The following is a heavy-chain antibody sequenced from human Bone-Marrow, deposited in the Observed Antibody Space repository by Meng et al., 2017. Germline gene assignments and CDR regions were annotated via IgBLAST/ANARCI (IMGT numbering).Heavy chain of an antibody. Sequence: SETLSLTCVVSGGSFSDYYWSWIRQPPGKGLEWIGEINHSGSTNYNPSLESRATISVDTSKNQFSLRVTSVTTADTAVYYCARDPSFYDSSGYYSFSDRWGQGTLVTVXS. CDR1: GGSFSDYY. CDR2: INHSGST. V-gene: IGHV4-34*01. J-gene: IGHJ5*02. D-gene: IGHD3-22*01. CDR3: ARDPSFYDSSGYYSFSDR.